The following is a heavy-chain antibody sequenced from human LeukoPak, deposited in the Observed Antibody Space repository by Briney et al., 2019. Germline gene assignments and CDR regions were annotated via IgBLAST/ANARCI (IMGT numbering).Heavy chain of an antibody. CDR1: GFTFSSYA. CDR2: ISSDGSNK. J-gene: IGHJ4*02. V-gene: IGHV3-30-3*01. Sequence: GGSLRLSCAASGFTFSSYAMHWVRQAPGKGLEWVAVISSDGSNKYYADSVKGRFTISRDNSKNTLYLQMNSLRAEDTAVYYCARDAGRGYSYGYQDYWGQGTLVTVSS. D-gene: IGHD5-18*01. CDR3: ARDAGRGYSYGYQDY.